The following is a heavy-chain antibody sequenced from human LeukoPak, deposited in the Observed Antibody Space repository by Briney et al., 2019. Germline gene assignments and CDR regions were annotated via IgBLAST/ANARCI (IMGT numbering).Heavy chain of an antibody. V-gene: IGHV1-18*01. D-gene: IGHD3-16*01. Sequence: EASVKVSCQACGYSFTNFGISWVRQAPGQGLEWVGWVSGYNGKTNYAQKVQGRVTMTTDTSTTTAYMELRSLRSDDTAVYYCARGGSYYYPYYMDVWGKGTTVTVSS. CDR2: VSGYNGKT. CDR3: ARGGSYYYPYYMDV. J-gene: IGHJ6*03. CDR1: GYSFTNFG.